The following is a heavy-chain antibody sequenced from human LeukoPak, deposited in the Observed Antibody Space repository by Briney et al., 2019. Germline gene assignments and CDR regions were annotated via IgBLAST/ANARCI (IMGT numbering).Heavy chain of an antibody. CDR2: ISYDGSNK. J-gene: IGHJ4*02. V-gene: IGHV3-30*18. Sequence: PGGSLRLSCAASGFTFSSYAMSWVRQAPGKGLEWVAVISYDGSNKYYADSVKGRFTISRDNSKNTLYLQMNSLRAEDTAVYYCAKDGAGNIDYWGQGTLVTVSS. CDR3: AKDGAGNIDY. CDR1: GFTFSSYA. D-gene: IGHD3-10*01.